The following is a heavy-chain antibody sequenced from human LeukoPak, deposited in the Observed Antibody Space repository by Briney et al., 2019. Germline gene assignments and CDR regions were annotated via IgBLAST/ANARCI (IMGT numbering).Heavy chain of an antibody. J-gene: IGHJ5*02. CDR1: GYTFTSYG. V-gene: IGHV1-18*01. CDR2: ISAYNGNT. CDR3: ARIDETFGGVIVRRNWFDP. Sequence: ASVRVSCKASGYTFTSYGISWVRQAPGQGLEWMGWISAYNGNTNYAQKLQGRVTMTTDTSTSTAYMELRSLRSDDTAVYYCARIDETFGGVIVRRNWFDPWGQGTLVTVSS. D-gene: IGHD3-16*02.